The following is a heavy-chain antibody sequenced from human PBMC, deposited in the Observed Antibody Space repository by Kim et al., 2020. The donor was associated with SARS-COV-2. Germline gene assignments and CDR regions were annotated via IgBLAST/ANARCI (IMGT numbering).Heavy chain of an antibody. V-gene: IGHV3-21*01. CDR2: ISSSSSYI. J-gene: IGHJ3*02. D-gene: IGHD1-1*01. CDR1: GFTFSSYS. Sequence: GGSLRLSCAASGFTFSSYSMNWVRQAPGKGLEWVSSISSSSSYIYYADSVKGRFTISRDNAKNSLYLQMNSLRAEDTAVYYCARDLGYNNDAFDIWGQGTMVTVSS. CDR3: ARDLGYNNDAFDI.